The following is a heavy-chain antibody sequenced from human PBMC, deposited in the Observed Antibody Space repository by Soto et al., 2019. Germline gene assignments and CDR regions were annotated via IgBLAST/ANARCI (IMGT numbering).Heavy chain of an antibody. CDR3: ARDYGYSSSEYYYYGMDV. J-gene: IGHJ6*02. CDR2: ISYDGSNK. Sequence: GSLRLSCAASGFTFSSYAMHWVRQAPGKGLEWVAVISYDGSNKYYADSVKGRFTVSRDNSKNTLYLQMNSLRAEDTAVYYCARDYGYSSSEYYYYGMDVWGQGTTVTVSS. CDR1: GFTFSSYA. V-gene: IGHV3-30-3*01. D-gene: IGHD6-6*01.